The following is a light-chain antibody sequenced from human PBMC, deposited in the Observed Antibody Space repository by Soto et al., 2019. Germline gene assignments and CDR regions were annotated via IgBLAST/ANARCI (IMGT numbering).Light chain of an antibody. CDR1: SSDVGGYKY. CDR2: EVN. V-gene: IGLV2-8*01. J-gene: IGLJ2*01. CDR3: SSDAGLNNVL. Sequence: QSALTQPPSASGSPGQSVTISCTGTSSDVGGYKYDSWYQQKSGKAPKLIIYEVNERPSGVHDLFAGSKSAHTASLTVSVLQAEDEDDYYCSSDAGLNNVLFGGGTKLTVL.